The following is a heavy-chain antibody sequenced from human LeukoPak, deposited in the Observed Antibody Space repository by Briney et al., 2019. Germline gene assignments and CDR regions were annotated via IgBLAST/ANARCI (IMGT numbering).Heavy chain of an antibody. CDR1: GFTFDDYA. Sequence: GGSLRLSCAASGFTFDDYAMHWVRQAPGKGLEWASGISWNSGSIGYADSVKGRFTISRDNAKNSLYLQMNSLRAEDTALYYCAKGSCSSTSCPHDYWGQGTLVTVSS. CDR3: AKGSCSSTSCPHDY. D-gene: IGHD2-2*01. J-gene: IGHJ4*02. V-gene: IGHV3-9*01. CDR2: ISWNSGSI.